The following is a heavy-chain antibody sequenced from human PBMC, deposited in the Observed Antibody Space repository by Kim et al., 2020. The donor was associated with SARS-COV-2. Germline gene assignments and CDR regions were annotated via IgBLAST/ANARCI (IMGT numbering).Heavy chain of an antibody. CDR3: ARTYSSSWFADY. Sequence: KYSQKFQGRVTITRDTSASTAYMELSSLRSEDTAVYYCARTYSSSWFADYWGQGTLVTVSS. V-gene: IGHV1-3*01. J-gene: IGHJ4*02. D-gene: IGHD6-13*01.